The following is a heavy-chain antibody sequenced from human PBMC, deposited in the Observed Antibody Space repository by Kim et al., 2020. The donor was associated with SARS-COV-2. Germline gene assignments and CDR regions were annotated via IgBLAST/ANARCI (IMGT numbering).Heavy chain of an antibody. D-gene: IGHD6-19*01. Sequence: NPYLKSPVTMSVDTSKNQFSLKMTSVTAADTAVYYCARLTTYNCGWFYFDYWGQGTLVTVSS. CDR3: ARLTTYNCGWFYFDY. V-gene: IGHV4-4*07. J-gene: IGHJ4*02.